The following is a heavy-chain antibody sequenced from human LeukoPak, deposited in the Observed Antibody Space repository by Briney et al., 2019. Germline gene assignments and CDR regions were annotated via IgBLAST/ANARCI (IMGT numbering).Heavy chain of an antibody. CDR2: INHSGRT. J-gene: IGHJ4*02. CDR3: ARGNIVVVPAALYSRHIDY. CDR1: GGSFSGYY. V-gene: IGHV4-34*01. D-gene: IGHD2-2*01. Sequence: SETLSLTCAVYGGSFSGYYWSWIRQPPGKGLEWIGEINHSGRTNYNPSLKSRVTISVDTSKNQFSLKLSSVTAADTAVYYCARGNIVVVPAALYSRHIDYWGQGTLVTVSS.